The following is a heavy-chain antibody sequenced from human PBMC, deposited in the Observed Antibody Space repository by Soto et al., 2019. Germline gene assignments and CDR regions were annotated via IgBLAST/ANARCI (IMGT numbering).Heavy chain of an antibody. V-gene: IGHV3-23*01. CDR2: ISGSGGST. CDR3: AKAPSPYYDFWSGYDGGNYYYYGMDV. J-gene: IGHJ6*02. CDR1: GFTFSSYA. Sequence: GGSLRLSCAASGFTFSSYAMSWVRQAPGKGLEWVSAISGSGGSTYYADSVKGRFTISRDNSKNTLYLQMNSLRAEDTAVYYCAKAPSPYYDFWSGYDGGNYYYYGMDVWGQGTTVTVSS. D-gene: IGHD3-3*01.